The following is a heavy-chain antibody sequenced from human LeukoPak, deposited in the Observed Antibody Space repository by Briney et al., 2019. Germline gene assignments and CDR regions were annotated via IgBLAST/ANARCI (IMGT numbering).Heavy chain of an antibody. CDR3: ARELGSYSYGLDY. CDR2: ISISGDPT. V-gene: IGHV3-21*04. D-gene: IGHD5-18*01. CDR1: GFTFSSYA. Sequence: GGSLRLSCVASGFTFSSYAMTWVRRTPGEGLKWVSSISISGDPTYYADSVKGRFTISRDNAKNSLYLQMNSLRAEDTAVYYCARELGSYSYGLDYWGQGTLVTVSS. J-gene: IGHJ4*02.